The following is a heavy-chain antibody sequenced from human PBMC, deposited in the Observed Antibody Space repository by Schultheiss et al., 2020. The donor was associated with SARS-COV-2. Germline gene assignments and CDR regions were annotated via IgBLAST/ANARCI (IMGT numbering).Heavy chain of an antibody. V-gene: IGHV4-34*01. CDR2: INHSGST. D-gene: IGHD1-1*01. CDR1: GGSFSGYS. J-gene: IGHJ5*02. Sequence: SETLSLTCAVYGGSFSGYSWSWIRQPPGKGLELIGEINHSGSTNHNPSLKSRVTISVDTSKNQFSLKLSSVTAADTAVYYCARTTPENWFDPWGQGTLVTVSS. CDR3: ARTTPENWFDP.